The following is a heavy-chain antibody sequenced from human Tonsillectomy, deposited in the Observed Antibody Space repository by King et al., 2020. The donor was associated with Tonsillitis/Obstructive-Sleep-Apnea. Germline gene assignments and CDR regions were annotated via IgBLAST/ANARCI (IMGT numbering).Heavy chain of an antibody. D-gene: IGHD2-2*02. Sequence: QLQESGPGLVKPSETLSLTCTVSGGSISSYYWSWIRQPPGKGLEWIGYIYYSGSTNYNPSLKSRVTISVDTSKNQFSLKLSSVTAADTAVYYWARQTVGYCSSTSCYMDAFDIWGQGTMVTVSS. CDR3: ARQTVGYCSSTSCYMDAFDI. CDR2: IYYSGST. CDR1: GGSISSYY. V-gene: IGHV4-59*08. J-gene: IGHJ3*02.